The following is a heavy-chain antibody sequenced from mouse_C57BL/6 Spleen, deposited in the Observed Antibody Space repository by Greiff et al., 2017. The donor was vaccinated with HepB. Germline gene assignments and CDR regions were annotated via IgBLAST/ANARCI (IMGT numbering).Heavy chain of an antibody. CDR2: INPGSGST. Sequence: QVQLQQPGAELVKPGASVKMSCKASGYTFTNYCITWVKQRPGQGLEWIGDINPGSGSTNYNEKFKSKATLTVDTSSSTAYMQLSSLTSEDSAVYYCAIIYGGCFHWFAYWGQGTLVTVSA. CDR3: AIIYGGCFHWFAY. D-gene: IGHD1-1*02. CDR1: GYTFTNYC. J-gene: IGHJ3*01. V-gene: IGHV1-55*01.